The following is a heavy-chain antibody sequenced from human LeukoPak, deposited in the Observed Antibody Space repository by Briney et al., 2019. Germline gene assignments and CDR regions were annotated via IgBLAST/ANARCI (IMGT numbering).Heavy chain of an antibody. J-gene: IGHJ4*02. D-gene: IGHD3-10*01. V-gene: IGHV3-33*01. CDR2: IWYDGSNK. CDR3: ARGSGSYYPYFDY. Sequence: GGSLRLSCAASGFTFSSYGMHWVRQAPGKGLEGVAVIWYDGSNKYYADSVKGRFTISRDNSKNTLYLQMNSLRAEDTAVYYCARGSGSYYPYFDYWGQGTLVAVSS. CDR1: GFTFSSYG.